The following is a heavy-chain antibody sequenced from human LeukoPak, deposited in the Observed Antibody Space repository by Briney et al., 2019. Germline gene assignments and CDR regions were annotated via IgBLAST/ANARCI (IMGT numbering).Heavy chain of an antibody. J-gene: IGHJ4*02. D-gene: IGHD2-2*01. CDR2: IYYSGST. CDR1: GGSISSSSYY. CDR3: ARCANNIVVVPAFDY. Sequence: SETLSLTCTVSGGSISSSSYYWGWIRQPPGKGLEWIGSIYYSGSTYYNPSLKSRITISVDTSKNQFSLKLSSVTAADTAVYYCARCANNIVVVPAFDYWGQGTLVTVSS. V-gene: IGHV4-39*07.